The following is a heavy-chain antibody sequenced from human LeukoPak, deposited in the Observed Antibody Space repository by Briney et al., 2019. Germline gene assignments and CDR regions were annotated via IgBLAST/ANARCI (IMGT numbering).Heavy chain of an antibody. J-gene: IGHJ3*02. V-gene: IGHV1-69*13. CDR2: IIPIFGTA. D-gene: IGHD2-15*01. CDR3: ARVWCSGGSCYSSRGAFDI. Sequence: GASVKVSCKASGGTFSSNTTSWVRQAPGQGLECMGGIIPIFGTANYAQKFQGRVTITADESTSTAYMELSSLRYEDTAVYYCARVWCSGGSCYSSRGAFDIWGQGTMVTVSS. CDR1: GGTFSSNT.